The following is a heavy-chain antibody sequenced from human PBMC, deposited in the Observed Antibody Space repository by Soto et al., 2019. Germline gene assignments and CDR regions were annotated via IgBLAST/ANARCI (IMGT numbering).Heavy chain of an antibody. CDR3: ATGSAAADY. CDR1: GFTFSSYG. CDR2: ISYDGSNK. Sequence: GGSLRLSCAASGFTFSSYGMRWVRQAPGKGLEWVAVISYDGSNKYYADSVKGRFTISRDNSKNTLYLQMNSLRAEDTAVYYCATGSAAADYWGQGTLVTVSS. D-gene: IGHD6-13*01. V-gene: IGHV3-30*03. J-gene: IGHJ4*02.